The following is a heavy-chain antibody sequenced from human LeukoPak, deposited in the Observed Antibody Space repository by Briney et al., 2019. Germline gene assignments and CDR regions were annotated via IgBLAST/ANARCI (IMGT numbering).Heavy chain of an antibody. Sequence: SGGSLRPSCAASGFDFSTYAINWVRQAPGKGLEWVSSISTTSTYIFYADSLKGRFTISRDNAKNSVYLQMNSLRPEDTAVYYCSRDRLGGLDYWGQGTLVTVSS. CDR3: SRDRLGGLDY. V-gene: IGHV3-21*01. D-gene: IGHD5-12*01. CDR2: ISTTSTYI. J-gene: IGHJ4*02. CDR1: GFDFSTYA.